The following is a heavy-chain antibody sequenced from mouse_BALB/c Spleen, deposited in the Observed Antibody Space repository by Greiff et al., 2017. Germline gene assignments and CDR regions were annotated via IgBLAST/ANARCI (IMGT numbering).Heavy chain of an antibody. CDR3: ASNGGPAYYAMDY. Sequence: EVKLQESGGGLVQPGGSLRLSCATSGFTFTDYYMSWVRQPPGKALEWLGFIRNKANGYTTEYSASVKGRFTISRDNSQSILYLQMNTLRAEDSATYYCASNGGPAYYAMDYWGQGTSVTVSS. V-gene: IGHV7-3*02. CDR2: IRNKANGYTT. CDR1: GFTFTDYY. J-gene: IGHJ4*01.